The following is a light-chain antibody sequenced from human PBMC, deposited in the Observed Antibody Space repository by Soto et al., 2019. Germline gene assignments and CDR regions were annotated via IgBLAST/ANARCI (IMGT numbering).Light chain of an antibody. J-gene: IGLJ2*01. Sequence: QSVLTQPASVSGSPGQSITISCTGTARDIGGYQFVSWYQQHPDKAPKLIIVDVTKRPSGISSHFSASKSGTTASLTISGLLPEDEAQYYCASYSSSETPVVFGGGTKLTVL. CDR2: DVT. CDR1: ARDIGGYQF. V-gene: IGLV2-14*03. CDR3: ASYSSSETPVV.